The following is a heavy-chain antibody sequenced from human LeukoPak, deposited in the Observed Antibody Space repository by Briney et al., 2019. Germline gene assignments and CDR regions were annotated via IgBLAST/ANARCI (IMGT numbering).Heavy chain of an antibody. Sequence: GGSLRLSCAASGFTFSSYSMNWVRQAPGKGLEWVSYISSSSRTIYYADSVKGRFTISRDNAKNSLYLQMNSLRSEDTAVYYCARDPTRGYAGPFVYWGQGTLVTVSS. V-gene: IGHV3-48*01. J-gene: IGHJ4*02. CDR3: ARDPTRGYAGPFVY. CDR1: GFTFSSYS. D-gene: IGHD2-15*01. CDR2: ISSSSRTI.